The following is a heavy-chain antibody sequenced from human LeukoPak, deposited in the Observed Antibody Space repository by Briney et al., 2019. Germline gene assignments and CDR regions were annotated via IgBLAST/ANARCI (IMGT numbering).Heavy chain of an antibody. D-gene: IGHD2-2*01. J-gene: IGHJ6*02. CDR3: ARGHYCSSTSCFLYYYYGMDV. V-gene: IGHV4-34*01. CDR1: GGSFSGYY. Sequence: SETLSLTCAVYGGSFSGYYWSWIRQPPGKGLEWIGEINHSGSTNYNPSLKSRVTISVDTSKNQFSLKLSSVTAADTAVYYCARGHYCSSTSCFLYYYYGMDVWGQGTTVTVSS. CDR2: INHSGST.